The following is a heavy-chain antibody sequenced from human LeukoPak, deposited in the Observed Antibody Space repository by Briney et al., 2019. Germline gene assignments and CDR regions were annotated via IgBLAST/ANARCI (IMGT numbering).Heavy chain of an antibody. V-gene: IGHV4-61*02. D-gene: IGHD6-6*01. CDR3: ARGLAQRIAARQSIWFDP. CDR1: GGSISSGSYY. CDR2: IYTSGST. Sequence: TSETLSLTCTVSGGSISSGSYYWSWIRQPAGKGLEWIGRIYTSGSTNYNPSLKSRVTISVDTSKNQFSLKLSSVTAADTAVYYCARGLAQRIAARQSIWFDPWGQGTLVTVSS. J-gene: IGHJ5*02.